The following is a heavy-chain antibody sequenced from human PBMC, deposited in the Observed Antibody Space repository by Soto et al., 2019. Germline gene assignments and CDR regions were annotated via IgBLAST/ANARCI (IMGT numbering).Heavy chain of an antibody. J-gene: IGHJ6*02. D-gene: IGHD2-8*01. V-gene: IGHV3-30*18. CDR1: GFTFSSYG. CDR2: ISYDGSNK. CDR3: AKDMWRVYAIGHYYYGMAV. Sequence: GGSLRLSCAASGFTFSSYGMHWVRQAPGKGLEWVAVISYDGSNKYYADSVKGRFTISRDNSKNTLYLQMNSLRAEDTAVYYCAKDMWRVYAIGHYYYGMAVWGQGTTVTVSS.